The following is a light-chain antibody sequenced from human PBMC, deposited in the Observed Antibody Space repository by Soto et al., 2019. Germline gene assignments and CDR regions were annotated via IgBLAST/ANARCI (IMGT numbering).Light chain of an antibody. CDR1: QSVSTN. V-gene: IGKV3-15*01. J-gene: IGKJ2*01. CDR2: GAS. CDR3: QQYHNWPPYT. Sequence: EIVMTQSPATLSVSPGERATLSCRASQSVSTNVAWYQQKPGQAPRLLIYGASSWATGIPARFSGSGSGTEFTLTISSLQSEDFAVYYCQQYHNWPPYTFGQGTKLEIK.